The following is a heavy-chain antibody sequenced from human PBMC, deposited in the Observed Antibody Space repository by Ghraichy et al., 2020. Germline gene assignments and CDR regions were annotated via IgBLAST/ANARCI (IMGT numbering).Heavy chain of an antibody. Sequence: GGSLRLSCAASGFTFSSYWMHWVRQAPGKGLVWVSRINSDGSSTSYADSVKGRFTISRDNAKNTLYLQMNSLRAEDTAVYYCARVLRYFDWLLLYGMDVWGQGTTVTVSS. CDR3: ARVLRYFDWLLLYGMDV. V-gene: IGHV3-74*01. D-gene: IGHD3-9*01. CDR1: GFTFSSYW. J-gene: IGHJ6*02. CDR2: INSDGSST.